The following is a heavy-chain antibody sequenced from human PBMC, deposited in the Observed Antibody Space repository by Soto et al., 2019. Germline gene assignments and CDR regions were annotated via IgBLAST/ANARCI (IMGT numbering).Heavy chain of an antibody. Sequence: GGSLRLSCAASGFTFSSYAMSWVRQAPGKGLEWVSAISGSGGSTYYADSVKGRFTISRDNSKNTLYLQMNSLRAEDTAVYYCAKDRNLAAARLGYYYGMDVWGQGTTVTVSS. V-gene: IGHV3-23*01. D-gene: IGHD6-6*01. CDR3: AKDRNLAAARLGYYYGMDV. CDR2: ISGSGGST. CDR1: GFTFSSYA. J-gene: IGHJ6*02.